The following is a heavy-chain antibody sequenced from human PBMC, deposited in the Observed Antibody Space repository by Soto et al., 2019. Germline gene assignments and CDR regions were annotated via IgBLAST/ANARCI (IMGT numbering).Heavy chain of an antibody. CDR2: IYYSGST. CDR1: GGSISSGDYY. J-gene: IGHJ6*02. V-gene: IGHV4-30-4*01. Sequence: SETLSLTCTVSGGSISSGDYYWSWIRQPPGKGLEWIGYIYYSGSTYYNPSLKSRVTISVDTSKNQFSLKLSSVTAADTAVYYCARMNTAIAGWYYGMDVWGQGTTVTVSS. CDR3: ARMNTAIAGWYYGMDV. D-gene: IGHD5-18*01.